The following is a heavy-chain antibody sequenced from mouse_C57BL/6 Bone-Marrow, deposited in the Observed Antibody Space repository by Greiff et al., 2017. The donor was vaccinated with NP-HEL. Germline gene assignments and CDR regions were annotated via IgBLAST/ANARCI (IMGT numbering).Heavy chain of an antibody. CDR3: AREGTTVADWFAY. V-gene: IGHV1-69*01. Sequence: QVQLQQPGAELVMPGASVKLSCKASGYTFTSYWMHWVKQRPGQGLEWIGEIDPSDSYSNSNQKFEGKATLTVDKSSSTAYMQLSSLTSEDSAVYYCAREGTTVADWFAYWGQGTLVTVSA. CDR2: IDPSDSYS. CDR1: GYTFTSYW. D-gene: IGHD1-1*01. J-gene: IGHJ3*01.